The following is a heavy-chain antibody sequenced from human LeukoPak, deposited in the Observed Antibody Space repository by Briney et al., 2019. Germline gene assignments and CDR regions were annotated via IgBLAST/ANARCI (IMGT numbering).Heavy chain of an antibody. CDR2: IWYDGSNK. V-gene: IGHV3-33*01. CDR3: ATLTSPSSSWDAFDI. J-gene: IGHJ3*02. D-gene: IGHD6-13*01. Sequence: GRSLRLPCAASGFTFSSYGMHWVRQAPGKGLEWVAVIWYDGSNKYYADSVKGRFTISRDNSKNTLYLQMNSLRAEDTAVYYCATLTSPSSSWDAFDIWGQGTMVTVSS. CDR1: GFTFSSYG.